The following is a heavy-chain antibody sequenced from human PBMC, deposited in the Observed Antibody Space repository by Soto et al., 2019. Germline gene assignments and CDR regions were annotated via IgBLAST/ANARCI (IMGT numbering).Heavy chain of an antibody. D-gene: IGHD1-26*01. CDR1: GFSFSSYA. Sequence: EVQLLESGGGLVPPGGSLRLSCAASGFSFSSYALSWVRQAPGKGPEWVAALSGNGVKTFYADSVKGRFSIFRDNSRNTVYLQMNSLRDEDAALYYCARDNGRYNFDHWGQGTLVTVSS. CDR2: LSGNGVKT. J-gene: IGHJ4*02. V-gene: IGHV3-23*01. CDR3: ARDNGRYNFDH.